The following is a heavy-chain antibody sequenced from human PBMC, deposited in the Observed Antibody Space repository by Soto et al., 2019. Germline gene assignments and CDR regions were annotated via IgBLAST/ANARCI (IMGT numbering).Heavy chain of an antibody. D-gene: IGHD6-19*01. Sequence: SETLSLTCTVSDGSISSSSYYWGWIRQPPGKGLEWIGSIYYSGSTYYNPSLKSRVTISVDTSKNQFSLKMSSVTAADAAVYYCARRVAVAGHYFDYWGQGTPVTVSS. CDR1: DGSISSSSYY. CDR2: IYYSGST. V-gene: IGHV4-39*01. J-gene: IGHJ4*02. CDR3: ARRVAVAGHYFDY.